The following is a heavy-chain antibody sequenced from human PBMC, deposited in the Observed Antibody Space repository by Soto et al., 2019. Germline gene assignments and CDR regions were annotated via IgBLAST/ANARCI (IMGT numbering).Heavy chain of an antibody. V-gene: IGHV5-10-1*01. CDR2: IDPSDSYI. J-gene: IGHJ5*02. CDR1: GYSFTSYW. Sequence: XASLKISCKGSGYSFTSYWISWVRQMPGKGLVWMGRIDPSDSYINYSPSFQGHVTISADKSISTAYLQWSSLKASDTAMYYCARLPLAAAYSDANTSGQGTLVTVSS. CDR3: ARLPLAAAYSDANT. D-gene: IGHD6-13*01.